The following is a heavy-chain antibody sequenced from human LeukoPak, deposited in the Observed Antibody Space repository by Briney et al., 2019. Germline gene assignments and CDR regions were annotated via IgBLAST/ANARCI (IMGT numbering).Heavy chain of an antibody. CDR1: GFTFSSYW. J-gene: IGHJ4*02. V-gene: IGHV3-7*01. D-gene: IGHD6-13*01. Sequence: GGSLRLSCAASGFTFSSYWMCWVRQAPGKGLEWVADIKQDGSEKYYVDSVKGRFTISRDNAKNSLYLQMNSLRAEDTAVYYCARDKTTAGGPVDYWGQGTLVTVSS. CDR2: IKQDGSEK. CDR3: ARDKTTAGGPVDY.